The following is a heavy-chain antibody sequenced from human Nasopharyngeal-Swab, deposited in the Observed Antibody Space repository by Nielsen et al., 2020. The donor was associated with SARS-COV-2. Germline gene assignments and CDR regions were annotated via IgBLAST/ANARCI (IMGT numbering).Heavy chain of an antibody. J-gene: IGHJ5*02. CDR1: GGSISSYY. V-gene: IGHV4-59*01. CDR2: IYYSGST. D-gene: IGHD3-16*02. Sequence: SETLSLTCTVSGGSISSYYWSWIRQPPGKGLEWIGYIYYSGSTNYNPSLKSRVTISVDTSKNPFSLKLSSVTAADTAVYYCAREGGLDYDYVWGSYRPSNWFDPWGQGTLVTVSS. CDR3: AREGGLDYDYVWGSYRPSNWFDP.